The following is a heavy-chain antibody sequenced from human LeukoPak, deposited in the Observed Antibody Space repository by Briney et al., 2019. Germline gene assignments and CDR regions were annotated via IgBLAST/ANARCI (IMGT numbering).Heavy chain of an antibody. J-gene: IGHJ4*02. CDR2: IYSGGSA. CDR3: ARDAGGAFGNYVNYFDY. Sequence: GGSLRLSCAASGFTVSSNYMSWVRQAPGKGLEWVSLIYSGGSAYYADSVKGRFTISRDNSKNTVYLQMDSLRAEDTAVYYCARDAGGAFGNYVNYFDYWGQGTLVTVSS. V-gene: IGHV3-53*01. CDR1: GFTVSSNY. D-gene: IGHD4-11*01.